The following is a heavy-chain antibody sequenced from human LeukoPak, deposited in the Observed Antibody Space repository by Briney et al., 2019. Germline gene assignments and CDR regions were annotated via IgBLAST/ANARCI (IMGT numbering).Heavy chain of an antibody. CDR1: GFTFSSYG. CDR2: ISYDGSNK. CDR3: AKSPDYGGNSAWFDP. Sequence: GGSLRLSCAASGFTFSSYGMHWVRQAPGKGLEWVAVISYDGSNKYYADSVKGRFTISRDNSKNTLYLQMNSLRAEDTAVYYCAKSPDYGGNSAWFDPWGQGTLVTVSS. V-gene: IGHV3-30*18. D-gene: IGHD4-23*01. J-gene: IGHJ5*02.